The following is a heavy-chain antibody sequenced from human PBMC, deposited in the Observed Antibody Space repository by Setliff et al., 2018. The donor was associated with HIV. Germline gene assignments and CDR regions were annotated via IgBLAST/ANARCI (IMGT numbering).Heavy chain of an antibody. CDR2: INPSGGST. J-gene: IGHJ6*02. Sequence: ASVKVSCKASGYSFTTYGISWVRQAPGHGLEWMGIINPSGGSTSYAQKFQGRVTMTRDTSTSTVYMELSSLRSEDTAVYYCARVNFLDDIVVVPAAIDGNYYYYYGMDVWGQGTTVTVSS. D-gene: IGHD2-2*02. V-gene: IGHV1-46*01. CDR1: GYSFTTYG. CDR3: ARVNFLDDIVVVPAAIDGNYYYYYGMDV.